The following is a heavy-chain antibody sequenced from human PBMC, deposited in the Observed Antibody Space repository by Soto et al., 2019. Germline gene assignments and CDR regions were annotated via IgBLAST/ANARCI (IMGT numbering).Heavy chain of an antibody. Sequence: PSETLSLTCTVSGGSISSYYWSWIRQPPGKGLEWIGYMYKSGGTYYNPSLKSRVTMSVDTSKNQFSLKLTSVTAVDTAVYYCARVPDRWGQGTLVTVSS. J-gene: IGHJ5*02. V-gene: IGHV4-59*12. CDR2: MYKSGGT. CDR3: ARVPDR. D-gene: IGHD2-2*01. CDR1: GGSISSYY.